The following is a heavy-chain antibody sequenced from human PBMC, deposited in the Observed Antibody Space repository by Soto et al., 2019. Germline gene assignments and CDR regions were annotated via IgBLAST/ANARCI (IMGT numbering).Heavy chain of an antibody. Sequence: SETLSLTCTVSGGSISNSSYLWGWIRQPPGKGLQWIGSVSYSGSTYYNPSLKSRVTISADTSKTQSSLSLSSVTAADTAVYYCTRMAVSGTIAGFDNWG. CDR1: GGSISNSSYL. D-gene: IGHD6-19*01. V-gene: IGHV4-39*01. CDR3: TRMAVSGTIAGFDN. CDR2: VSYSGST. J-gene: IGHJ4*01.